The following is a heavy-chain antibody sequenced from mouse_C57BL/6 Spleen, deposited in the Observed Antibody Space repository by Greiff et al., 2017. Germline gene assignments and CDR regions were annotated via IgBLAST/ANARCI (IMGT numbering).Heavy chain of an antibody. CDR2: INPNNGGT. CDR1: GYTFTDYY. CDR3: ARMRYYDGCAY. J-gene: IGHJ3*01. D-gene: IGHD2-4*01. V-gene: IGHV1-26*01. Sequence: EVQLQQSGPELVKPGASVKISCKASGYTFTDYYMNWVKQSNGKSLEWIGDINPNNGGTSYNQKFKGKATLTVDKSSSTAYMELRSLTSEDSAVYYGARMRYYDGCAYWGQGTLVTVSA.